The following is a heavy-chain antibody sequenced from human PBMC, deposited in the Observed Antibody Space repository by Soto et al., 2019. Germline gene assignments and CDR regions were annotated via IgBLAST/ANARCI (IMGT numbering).Heavy chain of an antibody. D-gene: IGHD4-17*01. V-gene: IGHV3-30*18. Sequence: GGSLRLSCAASGFTFSSYGMHWVRQAPGKGLEWVAVISYDGSNKYYADSVKGRFTISRDNSKNTLYLQMNSLRAEDTAVYYCAKDPGYGDAGYWGQGTLVTVSS. CDR1: GFTFSSYG. CDR3: AKDPGYGDAGY. CDR2: ISYDGSNK. J-gene: IGHJ4*02.